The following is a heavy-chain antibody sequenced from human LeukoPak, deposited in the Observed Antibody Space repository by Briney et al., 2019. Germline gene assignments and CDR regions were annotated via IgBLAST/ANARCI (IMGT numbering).Heavy chain of an antibody. J-gene: IGHJ1*01. Sequence: SGTLSLTCTVSGGSISSYYWSWIRQPPGKGLEWIGYIYYSGSTNYNPFLKSRVTISVDTSKNQFSLKLSSVTAADTAVYYCATFGLAEYFQHWGQGTLVTVSS. CDR3: ATFGLAEYFQH. CDR2: IYYSGST. D-gene: IGHD3-10*01. CDR1: GGSISSYY. V-gene: IGHV4-59*08.